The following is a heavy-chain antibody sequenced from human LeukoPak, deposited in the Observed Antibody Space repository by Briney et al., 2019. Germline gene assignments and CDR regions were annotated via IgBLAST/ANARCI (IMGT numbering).Heavy chain of an antibody. CDR1: GFTFSSYA. CDR2: ISGSGGST. Sequence: GGSLRLSCAASGFTFSSYAMSWVRQAPGKGLEWVSAISGSGGSTYYADSVKGRFTISRDNSKNTLYLQMNSLRAEDTAVYYCAKEGAGSGWYTGPFDYWGQGTLVTVSS. CDR3: AKEGAGSGWYTGPFDY. J-gene: IGHJ4*02. V-gene: IGHV3-23*01. D-gene: IGHD6-19*01.